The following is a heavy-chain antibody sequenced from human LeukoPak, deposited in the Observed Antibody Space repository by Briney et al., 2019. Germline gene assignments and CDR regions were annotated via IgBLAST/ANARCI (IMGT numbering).Heavy chain of an antibody. CDR3: AREIGETGSSWYLPNYYYYYYMDV. CDR1: GFTFSSYW. Sequence: PGGSLRLSCAASGFTFSSYWMSWVRQAPGKGLEWVANIKQDGSEKYYVDSVKGRFTISRDNAKNSLYLQMNSLRAEDTAVYYCAREIGETGSSWYLPNYYYYYYMDVWGKGTTVTVSS. V-gene: IGHV3-7*01. J-gene: IGHJ6*03. D-gene: IGHD6-13*01. CDR2: IKQDGSEK.